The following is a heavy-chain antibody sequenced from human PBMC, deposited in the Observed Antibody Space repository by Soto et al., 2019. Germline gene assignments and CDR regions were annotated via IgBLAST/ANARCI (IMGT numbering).Heavy chain of an antibody. J-gene: IGHJ2*01. D-gene: IGHD3-3*01. CDR1: GVSITPYF. Sequence: QVQLQESGPGLVKPSETLSLTCTVSGVSITPYFWSWIRQPAGKAPEWVGHIYASGRTTYNPSLTLRVPLFVPQPQVSLRLTPVPAADTAVYYCARLFAVVPSRVKNSFDLWGRGALFSAS. CDR3: ARLFAVVPSRVKNSFDL. V-gene: IGHV4-4*07. CDR2: IYASGRT.